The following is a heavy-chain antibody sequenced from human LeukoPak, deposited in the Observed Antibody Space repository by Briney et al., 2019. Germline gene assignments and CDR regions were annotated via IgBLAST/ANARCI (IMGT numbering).Heavy chain of an antibody. CDR3: ARGGRYCSSTSCYGYYYYYMDV. J-gene: IGHJ6*03. V-gene: IGHV3-30*14. CDR2: ISYDGSNK. Sequence: GRSLRLSCAASGFTFSSYAMHWVRQAPGKGLEWVAVISYDGSNKYYADSVKGRFTISRDNSKNTLYLQMNSLRAEDTAVYYCARGGRYCSSTSCYGYYYYYMDVWGKGTTVTVSS. D-gene: IGHD2-2*01. CDR1: GFTFSSYA.